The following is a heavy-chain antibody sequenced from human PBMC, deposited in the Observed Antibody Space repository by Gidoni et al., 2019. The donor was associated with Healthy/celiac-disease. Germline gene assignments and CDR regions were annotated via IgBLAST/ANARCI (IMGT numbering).Heavy chain of an antibody. Sequence: QVQLVESGGDVVQPGRSLRRSCAASGCTFSSYGVNWFRQAPGKGLEWVAVISYDGSNKYYADSVKGRFTISRDNSKNTLYLQMNSLRAEDTAVYYCAKDLRYYGSGSYDTLGWFDPWGQGTLVTVSS. D-gene: IGHD3-10*01. CDR3: AKDLRYYGSGSYDTLGWFDP. CDR1: GCTFSSYG. CDR2: ISYDGSNK. J-gene: IGHJ5*02. V-gene: IGHV3-30*18.